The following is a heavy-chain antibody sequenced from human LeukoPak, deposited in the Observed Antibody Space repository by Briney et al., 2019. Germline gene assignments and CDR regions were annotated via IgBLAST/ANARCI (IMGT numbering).Heavy chain of an antibody. CDR2: ISSSSSYI. J-gene: IGHJ4*02. Sequence: PGGSLRLSCAASGFTFSSYSMNWVRQAPGKGLEWVSSISSSSSYIYYADSVKGRFTISRDNAKNSLYLQMNSLRAEDTAVYYCARSPSRGYSYGYWDYWGQGTLVTVSS. D-gene: IGHD5-18*01. CDR1: GFTFSSYS. V-gene: IGHV3-21*04. CDR3: ARSPSRGYSYGYWDY.